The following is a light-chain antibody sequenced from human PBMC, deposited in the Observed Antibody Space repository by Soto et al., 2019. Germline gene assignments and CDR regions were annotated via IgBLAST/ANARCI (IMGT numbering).Light chain of an antibody. V-gene: IGKV1-39*01. CDR2: ATS. CDR1: QSISAY. Sequence: DIQMTQSPSSLSASVGDRVTITCRASQSISAYLNWYQQKPGKAPKLLIYATSSLESGVPSRFSGSGSGTDFSLTISTLQPEDFATYYCQQGKTTPGTFGQGTKVDI. J-gene: IGKJ1*01. CDR3: QQGKTTPGT.